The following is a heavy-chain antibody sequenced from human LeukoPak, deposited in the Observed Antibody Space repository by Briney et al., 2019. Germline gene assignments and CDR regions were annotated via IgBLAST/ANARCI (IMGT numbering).Heavy chain of an antibody. D-gene: IGHD4-17*01. J-gene: IGHJ4*02. CDR3: ARDYGSHFDY. Sequence: GGSLRLSCAASGSTLSNYHINWVRQAPGKGLEWVSYISIGSRAIYYADSVKGRFTISRDNAKNSVYLQMSSLRAEDTAVYYCARDYGSHFDYWGQGTLVTVSS. CDR2: ISIGSRAI. V-gene: IGHV3-48*01. CDR1: GSTLSNYH.